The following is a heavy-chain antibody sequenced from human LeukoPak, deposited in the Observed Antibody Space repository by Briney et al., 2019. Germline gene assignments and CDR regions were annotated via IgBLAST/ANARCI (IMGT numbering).Heavy chain of an antibody. V-gene: IGHV4-59*01. Sequence: PPETLSLTCTVSGGSISSYYWSWIRQPPGKRLEWSGYIYYSGSTNYNPSLKSRVTISVDTSKNQFSLKLSSVTAADTAVYYCARAHKLNAFDIWGQGTMVTVSS. J-gene: IGHJ3*02. CDR1: GGSISSYY. CDR2: IYYSGST. CDR3: ARAHKLNAFDI. D-gene: IGHD1-1*01.